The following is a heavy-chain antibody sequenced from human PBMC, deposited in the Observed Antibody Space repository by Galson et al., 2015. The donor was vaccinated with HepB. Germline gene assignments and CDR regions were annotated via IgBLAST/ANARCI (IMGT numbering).Heavy chain of an antibody. CDR2: YDGHSGD. Sequence: SLRLSCAASGFTYTYYGFHWVRQAPGKGLEWLAYDGHSGDSYADSVKGRFTTSRDSSKNTLYLQMSSLRADDTAVYYCARDRHPWHIDFWGQGTLVTVSS. J-gene: IGHJ4*02. V-gene: IGHV3-33*01. D-gene: IGHD6-6*01. CDR1: GFTYTYYG. CDR3: ARDRHPWHIDF.